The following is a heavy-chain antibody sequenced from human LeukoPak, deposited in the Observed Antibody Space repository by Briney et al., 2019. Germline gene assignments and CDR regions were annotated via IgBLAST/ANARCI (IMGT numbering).Heavy chain of an antibody. V-gene: IGHV4-59*01. CDR3: ARHVVVVPAAIDGYYYYGMDV. CDR2: IYYSGST. D-gene: IGHD2-2*01. J-gene: IGHJ6*02. CDR1: GGSISSYY. Sequence: SETLSLTCTVSGGSISSYYWSWIRQPPGKGLEWIGYIYYSGSTNYNPSLKSRVTISVDTSKNQFSLKLSSVTAADTAVYYCARHVVVVPAAIDGYYYYGMDVWGQGTTVTVSS.